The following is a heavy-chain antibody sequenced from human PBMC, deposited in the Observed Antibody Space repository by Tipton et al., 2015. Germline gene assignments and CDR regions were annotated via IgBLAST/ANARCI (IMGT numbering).Heavy chain of an antibody. D-gene: IGHD3-22*01. CDR3: ARHVSFYYDTHGYDALDI. CDR1: GYSFTSYW. V-gene: IGHV5-51*01. CDR2: IYPGDSQT. J-gene: IGHJ3*02. Sequence: QLVQSGAEMKKPGESLKISCKGSGYSFTSYWIGWVRQMPGKGLEWMGIIYPGDSQTRYNPSFQGQVIISADKSISTAYLQWNSLKASDTAMYYCARHVSFYYDTHGYDALDIWAQGTMVTVSS.